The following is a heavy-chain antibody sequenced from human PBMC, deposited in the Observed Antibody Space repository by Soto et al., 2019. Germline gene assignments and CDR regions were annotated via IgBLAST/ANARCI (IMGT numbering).Heavy chain of an antibody. J-gene: IGHJ6*02. D-gene: IGHD3-9*01. V-gene: IGHV1-24*01. CDR1: GYTLTELS. CDR2: FDPEDGET. CDR3: ATEGGLLTGNISGYYYYYYGMDV. Sequence: GASVKVSCKVSGYTLTELSMHWVRQAPGKGLEWMGGFDPEDGETIYAQKFQGRVTMTEDTSTDTAYMELSSLRSEDTAVYYCATEGGLLTGNISGYYYYYYGMDVWGQGTTVTVSS.